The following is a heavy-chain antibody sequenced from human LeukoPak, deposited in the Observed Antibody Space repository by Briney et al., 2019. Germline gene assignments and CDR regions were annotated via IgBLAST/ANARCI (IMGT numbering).Heavy chain of an antibody. V-gene: IGHV4-39*01. J-gene: IGHJ4*02. Sequence: SETLSLTCTVSGCSISNITYYWDWLRQSPERGLDWIGSMYYTGSPYYNPSLKTRVTISVDPTNKKFSPKLTSVTAADTAVYYCARQPRDGHNPRPYYFDYWGQGILITVSS. CDR3: ARQPRDGHNPRPYYFDY. D-gene: IGHD5-24*01. CDR1: GCSISNITYY. CDR2: MYYTGSP.